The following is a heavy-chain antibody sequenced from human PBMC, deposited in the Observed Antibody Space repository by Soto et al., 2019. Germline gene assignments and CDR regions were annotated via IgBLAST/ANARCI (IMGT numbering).Heavy chain of an antibody. CDR2: IKSKTDGGTT. D-gene: IGHD1-1*01. V-gene: IGHV3-15*07. CDR3: TTKNDGHYYYGMDV. CDR1: GFTFSNAW. Sequence: GGSLRLSCAASGFTFSNAWMNWVRQAPGKGLEWVGRIKSKTDGGTTDYAAPVKGRFTISRDDTKNTLYLQMNSLRTEDTAVYYCTTKNDGHYYYGMDVWGQGTTVTVS. J-gene: IGHJ6*02.